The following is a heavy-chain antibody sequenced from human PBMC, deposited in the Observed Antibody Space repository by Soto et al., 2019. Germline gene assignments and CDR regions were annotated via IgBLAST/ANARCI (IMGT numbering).Heavy chain of an antibody. J-gene: IGHJ4*02. D-gene: IGHD3-10*01. Sequence: HPGGSLRLSCAASGFTVSSNYMSWVRQAPGKGLEWVSVIYSGGSTYYADSVKGRFTISRDNSKNTLYLQMNSLRAEDTAVYYCAREVRVSNLPYYFDYWGQGTLVTVSS. V-gene: IGHV3-66*01. CDR1: GFTVSSNY. CDR2: IYSGGST. CDR3: AREVRVSNLPYYFDY.